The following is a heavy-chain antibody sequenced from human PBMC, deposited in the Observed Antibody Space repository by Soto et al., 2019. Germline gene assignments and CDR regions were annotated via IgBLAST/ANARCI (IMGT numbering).Heavy chain of an antibody. J-gene: IGHJ6*02. Sequence: QVRLQESGPGLVKPSETLSLTCTVSGGSITSYYWTWIRQPPGRGPEWIGYIYHSGSTNYNPSLKSRVTISVDTSMNQFSLKLNSVTAADTAVYYCARARRSQYYYYGMDVWGPGTTVTVSS. V-gene: IGHV4-59*01. CDR1: GGSITSYY. CDR2: IYHSGST. CDR3: ARARRSQYYYYGMDV.